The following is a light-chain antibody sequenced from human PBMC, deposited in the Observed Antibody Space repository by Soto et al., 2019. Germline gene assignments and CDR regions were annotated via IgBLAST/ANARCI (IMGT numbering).Light chain of an antibody. CDR1: QSVSSY. Sequence: EIVLTRSPATLSLSPGERATLSCRASQSVSSYLAWYQQKPGQAPRLIIYDAYNRATGIPDRFSGSGSGTDFTLTISSLEPEDFAVYYCQQRSNWPPITFGKGTRLEIK. V-gene: IGKV3-11*01. CDR3: QQRSNWPPIT. J-gene: IGKJ5*01. CDR2: DAY.